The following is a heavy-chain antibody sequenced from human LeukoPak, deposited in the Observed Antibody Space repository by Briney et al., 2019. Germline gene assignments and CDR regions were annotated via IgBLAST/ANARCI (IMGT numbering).Heavy chain of an antibody. CDR2: IYYSGST. D-gene: IGHD3-10*01. CDR1: GGSISSYY. V-gene: IGHV4-59*01. Sequence: PSETLSLTCTVPGGSISSYYWSWLRQPPGKGLEWLGYIYYSGSTNYNPSLKSRVTISVDTSKNQFSLKLSSVTAADTAVYYCARGSWFGPFYFDYWGQGTLVTVSS. CDR3: ARGSWFGPFYFDY. J-gene: IGHJ4*02.